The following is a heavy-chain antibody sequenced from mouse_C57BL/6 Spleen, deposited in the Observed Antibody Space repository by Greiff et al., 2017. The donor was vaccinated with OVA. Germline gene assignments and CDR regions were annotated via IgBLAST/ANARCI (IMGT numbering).Heavy chain of an antibody. D-gene: IGHD1-1*01. V-gene: IGHV1-69*01. CDR2: IDPSDSYT. Sequence: QVQLQQPGAELVMPGASVKLSCKASCYTFTSYWMHWVKQRPGQGLEWIGEIDPSDSYTNYNQKFKGKSTLTVDKSSSTAYMQLSSLTSEDSAVYYCARGTYYGSSYGYWGQGTTLTVAS. J-gene: IGHJ2*01. CDR3: ARGTYYGSSYGY. CDR1: CYTFTSYW.